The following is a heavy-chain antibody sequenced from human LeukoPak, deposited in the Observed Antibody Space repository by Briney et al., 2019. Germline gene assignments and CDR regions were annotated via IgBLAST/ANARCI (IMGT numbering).Heavy chain of an antibody. J-gene: IGHJ6*03. D-gene: IGHD6-13*01. Sequence: PGGSLRLSCAASGFTFSSYSMNCLRQAPGKALEWVSYISSGSSTIYYADSEKDRFTIYRDNAKNSLYLQMNSLRADDTAVYYCARDFFAPGIPAANYMDVWGKGTTVTVSS. CDR3: ARDFFAPGIPAANYMDV. V-gene: IGHV3-48*04. CDR1: GFTFSSYS. CDR2: ISSGSSTI.